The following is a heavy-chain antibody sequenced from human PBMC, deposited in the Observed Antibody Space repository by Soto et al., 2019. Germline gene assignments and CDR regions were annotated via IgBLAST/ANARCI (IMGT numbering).Heavy chain of an antibody. Sequence: QVQLVESGGGVVQPGRSLRLSCAASGFTFSSYAMHWVRQAPGKGLEWVAVISYDGSNKYYADSVKGRFTISRDNSKNTLYLQMNSLRAEDTAVYYCARGEYQLLYETYYYYYGMDVWGQGTTVTVSS. CDR3: ARGEYQLLYETYYYYYGMDV. CDR2: ISYDGSNK. D-gene: IGHD2-2*02. V-gene: IGHV3-30-3*01. CDR1: GFTFSSYA. J-gene: IGHJ6*02.